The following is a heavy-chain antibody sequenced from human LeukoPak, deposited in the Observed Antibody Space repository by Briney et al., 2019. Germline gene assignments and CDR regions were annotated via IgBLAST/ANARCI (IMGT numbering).Heavy chain of an antibody. CDR1: GFTFSSYD. D-gene: IGHD3-10*01. J-gene: IGHJ6*03. Sequence: SRGSLRLSCAASGFTFSSYDVNWVRQAPGKGLEWVSYISSSGSTIYYADSVKGRFTISRDNAKNSLYLQMNSLRAEDTAVYYCARDQYGSGDGYYMDVWGKGTTVTISS. V-gene: IGHV3-48*03. CDR2: ISSSGSTI. CDR3: ARDQYGSGDGYYMDV.